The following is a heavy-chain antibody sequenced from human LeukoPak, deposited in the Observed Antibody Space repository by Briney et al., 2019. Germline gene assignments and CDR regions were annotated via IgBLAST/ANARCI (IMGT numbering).Heavy chain of an antibody. CDR1: GFTFDDYA. D-gene: IGHD6-13*01. CDR3: AKGRSSSSGRFDY. V-gene: IGHV3-9*01. J-gene: IGHJ4*02. CDR2: ISWNSGSI. Sequence: GGSLRLPCAASGFTFDDYAMHWVRQAPGKGLEWVSGISWNSGSIGYADSVKGRFTISRDNAKNSLYLQMNSLRAEDTALYYCAKGRSSSSGRFDYWGQGTLVTVSS.